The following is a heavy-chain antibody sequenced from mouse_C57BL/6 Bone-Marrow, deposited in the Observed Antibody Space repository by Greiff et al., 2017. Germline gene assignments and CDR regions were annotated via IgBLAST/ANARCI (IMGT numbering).Heavy chain of an antibody. CDR3: GRRWNAMDY. Sequence: EVKLVESGGDLVKPGGSLKLSCAASGFTFSSYGMSWVRQTPDKRLEWVATISSGGSYTYYPDSVKGRFTISRDNAKNTLYLQMSSLKSEDTAMYYCGRRWNAMDYWGQGTSVTVSS. CDR2: ISSGGSYT. J-gene: IGHJ4*01. CDR1: GFTFSSYG. V-gene: IGHV5-6*02.